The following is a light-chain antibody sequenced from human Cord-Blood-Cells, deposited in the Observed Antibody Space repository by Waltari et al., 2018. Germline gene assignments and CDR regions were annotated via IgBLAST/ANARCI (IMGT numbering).Light chain of an antibody. CDR3: SSYTSSSTWV. V-gene: IGLV2-14*01. Sequence: QSSLTQPASVSGSPGESITIPCTGTSRYVGGYNYVSRDQQHPGKAPKLMIYDVSKRPSGVSNRFSGSKSGNTASLPISGLQAEDEADYYCSSYTSSSTWVFGGGTKLTVL. J-gene: IGLJ3*02. CDR1: SRYVGGYNY. CDR2: DVS.